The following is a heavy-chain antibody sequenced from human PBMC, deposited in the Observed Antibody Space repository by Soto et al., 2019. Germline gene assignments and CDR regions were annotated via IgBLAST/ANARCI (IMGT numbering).Heavy chain of an antibody. CDR1: GFSFITYG. CDR3: VKDLGLKSL. V-gene: IGHV3-30*18. Sequence: QEEVVESGGGVVQTGRSLRLSCVASGFSFITYGMHWVRQAPGKGLERVAVVSSDGTRKFYADYVNGRFTISRDNSKNSVFLEMNSLRGDYTAFYFGVKDLGLKSLWGKGTLVTFSP. CDR2: VSSDGTRK. J-gene: IGHJ4*02.